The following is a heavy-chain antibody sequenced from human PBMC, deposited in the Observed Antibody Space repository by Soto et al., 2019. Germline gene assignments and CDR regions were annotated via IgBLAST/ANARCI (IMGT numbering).Heavy chain of an antibody. Sequence: QVQLVESGGGVVQPGRSLRLSCAGSGFTFSNFGMHWVRQAPGKGLEWVAGISYDESNKFYGDPVKGRFTISRDNSKNLLYLQMDNLRSEDTAVYPGVKDNCSPRPFDYWGHGTLVTVSS. D-gene: IGHD2-15*01. V-gene: IGHV3-30*18. CDR2: ISYDESNK. J-gene: IGHJ4*01. CDR3: VKDNCSPRPFDY. CDR1: GFTFSNFG.